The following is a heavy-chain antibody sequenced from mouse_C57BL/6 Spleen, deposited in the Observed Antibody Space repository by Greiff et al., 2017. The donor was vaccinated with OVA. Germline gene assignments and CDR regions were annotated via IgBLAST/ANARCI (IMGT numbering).Heavy chain of an antibody. CDR2: ISSGGSYT. J-gene: IGHJ4*01. Sequence: EVKLVESGGDLVKPGGSLKLSCAASGFTFSSYGMSWVRQTPDKRLEWVATISSGGSYTYYPDSVKGRFTISRDNAKNTLYLQMSSLKSEDTAMYYCARPLYSKYVGYYAMDYWGQGTSVTVSS. D-gene: IGHD2-5*01. CDR3: ARPLYSKYVGYYAMDY. V-gene: IGHV5-6*01. CDR1: GFTFSSYG.